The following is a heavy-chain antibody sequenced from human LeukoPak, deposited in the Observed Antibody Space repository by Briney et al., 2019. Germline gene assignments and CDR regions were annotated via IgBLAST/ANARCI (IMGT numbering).Heavy chain of an antibody. CDR2: ISSSGSTK. D-gene: IGHD3-10*01. CDR3: ARAMVRGVIIHYYYYGMDV. V-gene: IGHV3-48*03. Sequence: GGSLRLSCAASGFTFSSYEMNWVRQAPGKGLEWVSYISSSGSTKYYADSVKGRFTISRDNAKNSLYLQMNSLRAEDTAVYYCARAMVRGVIIHYYYYGMDVWGKGTTVTISS. J-gene: IGHJ6*04. CDR1: GFTFSSYE.